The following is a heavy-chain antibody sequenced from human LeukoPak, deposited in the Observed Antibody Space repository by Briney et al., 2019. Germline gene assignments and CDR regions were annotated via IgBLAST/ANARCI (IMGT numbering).Heavy chain of an antibody. V-gene: IGHV5-51*01. D-gene: IGHD6-6*01. J-gene: IGHJ5*02. CDR1: GYSINNYW. Sequence: GESLKISCKGSGYSINNYWIGWVRQMPGKGLEWMGIIYPADSDIRYSPSFQGQVTISADKSISTAYLQWSSLKASDTAMYYCARSYRSFDWFDPWGQGTLVTVSS. CDR2: IYPADSDI. CDR3: ARSYRSFDWFDP.